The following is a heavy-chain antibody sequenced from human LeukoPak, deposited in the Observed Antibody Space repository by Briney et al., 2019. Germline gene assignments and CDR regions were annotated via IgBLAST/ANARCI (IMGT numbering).Heavy chain of an antibody. CDR3: ARVAHYYDRNRHGEKYYFDY. V-gene: IGHV4-39*07. D-gene: IGHD3-22*01. CDR1: GGSISSSGSY. CDR2: VYYNGNT. Sequence: KASETLSLTCTVFGGSISSSGSYWAWIRQPPGKGLEWIANVYYNGNTYYNSSLKNRVTISADTSKNQFSLKLSSVTAADTAVYYCARVAHYYDRNRHGEKYYFDYWGQGTLVTVSS. J-gene: IGHJ4*02.